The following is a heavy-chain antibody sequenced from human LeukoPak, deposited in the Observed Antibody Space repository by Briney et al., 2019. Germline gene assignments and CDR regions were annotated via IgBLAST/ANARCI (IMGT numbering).Heavy chain of an antibody. CDR3: ARGEVGIQLWFWAFYI. CDR1: GGSISSSNW. D-gene: IGHD5-18*01. J-gene: IGHJ3*02. CDR2: IYHSGST. Sequence: KTSETLCLTCAVSGGSISSSNWWSWVRQPPGKGLEWTGEIYHSGSTNYNPSLKSRVTISVDKSKNQFSLKLSSVTAADTAVYYCARGEVGIQLWFWAFYIWGQGTMVTVSS. V-gene: IGHV4-4*02.